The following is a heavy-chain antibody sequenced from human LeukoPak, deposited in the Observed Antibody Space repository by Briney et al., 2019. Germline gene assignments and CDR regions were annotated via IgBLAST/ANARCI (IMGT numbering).Heavy chain of an antibody. J-gene: IGHJ3*02. D-gene: IGHD3-9*01. CDR2: ISWNSGSI. CDR1: GFTFDDYA. V-gene: IGHV3-9*01. Sequence: GRSLRLSCAASGFTFDDYAMHWVRQAPGKGLEWVSGISWNSGSIGYADFVKGRFTISRDNAKNSLYLQMNSLRAEDTALYYCAKPERYFDWFDAFDIWGQGTMVTVSS. CDR3: AKPERYFDWFDAFDI.